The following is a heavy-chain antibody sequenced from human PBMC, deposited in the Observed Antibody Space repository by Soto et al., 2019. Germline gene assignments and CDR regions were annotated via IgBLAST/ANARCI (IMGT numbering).Heavy chain of an antibody. V-gene: IGHV4-34*01. Sequence: QVQLHQWGAGLLKPSETLSLTCAVYGGSFSGYYWNWIRQPPGKGLEWIGEVTQRGSTNYSPSLKSRPAISVDTSKPQFSLEPSSVSAAVTAVYYCARFTSRSWIEAFDIWGQGSMVTVSS. D-gene: IGHD3-10*01. CDR1: GGSFSGYY. CDR3: ARFTSRSWIEAFDI. CDR2: VTQRGST. J-gene: IGHJ3*02.